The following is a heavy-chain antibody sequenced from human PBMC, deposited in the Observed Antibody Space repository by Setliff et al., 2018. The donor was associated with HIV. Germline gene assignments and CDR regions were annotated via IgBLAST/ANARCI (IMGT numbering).Heavy chain of an antibody. Sequence: SVKVSCKASAGTFSSYAINWVRQAPGQGLEWMGGIITIFGKGNYAQKFQGRVTITADESTSTGYMELSSLRSEDTAVYYCARAPGYFDSWSGFRNYYMDVWGQGTGVTVSS. CDR1: AGTFSSYA. CDR3: ARAPGYFDSWSGFRNYYMDV. J-gene: IGHJ6*03. D-gene: IGHD3-3*01. V-gene: IGHV1-69*13. CDR2: IITIFGKG.